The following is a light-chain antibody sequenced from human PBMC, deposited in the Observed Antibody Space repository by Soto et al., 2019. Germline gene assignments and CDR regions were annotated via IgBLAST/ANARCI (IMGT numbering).Light chain of an antibody. J-gene: IGLJ1*01. CDR2: EVS. CDR3: SSYAGSNNFV. Sequence: QSVLTQPPSASGSPGQPVTISCTGTSSDIGAYIYVSWYQQHPGKAPKLMISEVSRRPSGVPERFSGSKSGNTASLTVSGLQADDEAHYYCSSYAGSNNFVFGTGTKV. CDR1: SSDIGAYIY. V-gene: IGLV2-8*01.